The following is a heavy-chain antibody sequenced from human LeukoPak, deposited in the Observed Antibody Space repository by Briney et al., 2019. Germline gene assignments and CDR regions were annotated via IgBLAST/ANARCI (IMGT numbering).Heavy chain of an antibody. CDR2: IDWDDDK. V-gene: IGHV2-70*11. CDR1: GFSLSTSGMC. Sequence: SGPALVKPTQTLTLTCTFSGFSLSTSGMCVSWIRQPPGKALEWLARIDWDDDKYYSTSLKTRLTISKDTSKNQVVLTTTNMDPVDTATYYCARMRVSSWYPYFDYWGQGTLVTVSS. J-gene: IGHJ4*02. CDR3: ARMRVSSWYPYFDY. D-gene: IGHD6-13*01.